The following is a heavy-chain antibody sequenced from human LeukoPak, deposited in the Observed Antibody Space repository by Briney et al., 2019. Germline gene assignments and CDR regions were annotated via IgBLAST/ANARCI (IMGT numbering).Heavy chain of an antibody. CDR1: GFTFISYS. CDR2: ISISGSTI. D-gene: IGHD3-10*01. V-gene: IGHV3-48*01. Sequence: GGSLTFSGAASGFTFISYSLNWFVQPPGKGLDWFSYISISGSTIYYAASVKGRFTISRDNAKNSLSLQMSSLTAEDTAVYYCVRAHHPGGWFDPWGQGTLVTVSS. J-gene: IGHJ5*02. CDR3: VRAHHPGGWFDP.